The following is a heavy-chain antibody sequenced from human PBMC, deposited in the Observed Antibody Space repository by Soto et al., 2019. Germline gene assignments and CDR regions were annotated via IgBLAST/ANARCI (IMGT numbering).Heavy chain of an antibody. J-gene: IGHJ6*02. CDR2: ISYSVGT. D-gene: IGHD3-3*01. Sequence: PSETLSVTCTLSAASITSYSCSWVRETPGKGLEWIGYISYSVGTNYKPSLNSRVTISTHTSNNEWSLRLTSVTAEDTAVYYCARAISIYGVVTDGLDVWGQGTTVTSP. CDR1: AASITSYS. V-gene: IGHV4-59*13. CDR3: ARAISIYGVVTDGLDV.